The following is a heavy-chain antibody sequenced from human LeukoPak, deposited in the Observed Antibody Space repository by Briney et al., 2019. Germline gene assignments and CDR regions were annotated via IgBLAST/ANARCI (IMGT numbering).Heavy chain of an antibody. D-gene: IGHD6-19*01. J-gene: IGHJ3*02. CDR2: INPNSGGT. CDR3: ARTMTQWLWDAFDI. Sequence: AASVKVSCKASGYTFTDYFMHWVRQAPGQGLEWMGWINPNSGGTDYAQKFQGRVTMTRDTSISTAYMELSRLRSDDTAVYYCARTMTQWLWDAFDIWGQGTMVTVSS. V-gene: IGHV1-2*02. CDR1: GYTFTDYF.